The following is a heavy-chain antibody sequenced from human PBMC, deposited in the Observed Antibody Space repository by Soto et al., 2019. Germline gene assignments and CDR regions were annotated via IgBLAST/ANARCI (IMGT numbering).Heavy chain of an antibody. D-gene: IGHD6-13*01. CDR1: GYTFPSYA. V-gene: IGHV1-3*01. CDR3: ARSRAAARPGMDV. CDR2: INAGNGNT. J-gene: IGHJ6*02. Sequence: ASVKVSCKASGYTFPSYAMHWVRQAPGQRLEWMGWINAGNGNTKYSQKFQGRVTMTRDTSTSTVYMELSSLRSEDTAVYYCARSRAAARPGMDVWGQGTTVTVSS.